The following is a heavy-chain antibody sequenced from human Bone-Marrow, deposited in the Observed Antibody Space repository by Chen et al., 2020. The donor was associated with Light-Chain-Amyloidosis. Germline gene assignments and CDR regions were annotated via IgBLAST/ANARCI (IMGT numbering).Heavy chain of an antibody. D-gene: IGHD3-10*01. J-gene: IGHJ4*02. CDR3: TRKGGYFDF. Sequence: NFSSFGMSWVRQAPGKGLEWVSTVSGSTVSTYYAGAVKGRFIISRDNSKSTLYLQMNSLRAGDTAVYFCTRKGGYFDFWGQGSLVTVS. CDR1: NFSSFG. CDR2: VSGSTVST. V-gene: IGHV3-23*01.